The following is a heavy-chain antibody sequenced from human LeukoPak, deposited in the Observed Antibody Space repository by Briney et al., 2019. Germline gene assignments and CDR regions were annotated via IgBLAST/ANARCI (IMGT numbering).Heavy chain of an antibody. V-gene: IGHV4-39*07. CDR2: LFYRGST. CDR1: GGSINSSFY. D-gene: IGHD2-15*01. CDR3: ARERREQLLPPYTRSLTYFDY. J-gene: IGHJ4*02. Sequence: PSETLSLTCTVSGGSINSSFYWGWIRQPPGKGLEWIGSLFYRGSTYYNPSLKRRVTISIDTSKNQFSLKLSSVTAADTAVYYCARERREQLLPPYTRSLTYFDYWGQGTLVTVSS.